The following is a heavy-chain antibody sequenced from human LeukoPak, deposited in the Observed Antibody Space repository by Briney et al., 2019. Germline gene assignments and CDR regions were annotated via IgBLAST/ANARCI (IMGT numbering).Heavy chain of an antibody. V-gene: IGHV1-2*02. CDR1: GYTFTGYY. D-gene: IGHD2-2*01. CDR2: INPNSGGT. CDR3: ARDGIDCSSTSCYFHWFDP. J-gene: IGHJ5*02. Sequence: ASVKVSCKASGYTFTGYYMHWVRQAPAQGLKWMGWINPNSGGTNYAQKSQGRVTMTRDTSISTAYMELSRLRSHDTAVYYCARDGIDCSSTSCYFHWFDPWGQGTLVTVSS.